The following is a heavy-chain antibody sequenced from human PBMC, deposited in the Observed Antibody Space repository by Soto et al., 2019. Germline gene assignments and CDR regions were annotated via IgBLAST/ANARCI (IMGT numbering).Heavy chain of an antibody. CDR2: MNPNSGNT. J-gene: IGHJ4*02. D-gene: IGHD3-10*01. CDR1: GYTFTSYD. V-gene: IGHV1-8*01. CDR3: AREEGVGERGAY. Sequence: QVQLVQSVAEVKKPGASVKVSCKASGYTFTSYDINWVRQATGQGREWMGWMNPNSGNTGYAQKFQGRVTMTRNTTISPAYRERSSQTAEDTAAEYCAREEGVGERGAYRGQGTPVTVSS.